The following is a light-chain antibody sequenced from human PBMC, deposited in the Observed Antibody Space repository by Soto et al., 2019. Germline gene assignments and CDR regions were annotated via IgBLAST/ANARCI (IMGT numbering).Light chain of an antibody. J-gene: IGKJ2*01. CDR1: QSVSSN. Sequence: EIVMTQSPATLSVSPGERATLSCRASQSVSSNLAWYQQKPGQAPRILIYGASTRATGIPARFSGSGSGTEFTLTISSLQSEDFAVYYCQQYNNWPPFTFGQGTKREIK. CDR3: QQYNNWPPFT. V-gene: IGKV3-15*01. CDR2: GAS.